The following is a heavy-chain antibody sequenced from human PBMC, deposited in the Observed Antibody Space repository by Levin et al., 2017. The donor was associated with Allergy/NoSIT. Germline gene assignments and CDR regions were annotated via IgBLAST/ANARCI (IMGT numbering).Heavy chain of an antibody. CDR3: ARDRDGAGSLFDY. V-gene: IGHV3-11*01. CDR1: GFTFSDYY. D-gene: IGHD1-1*01. Sequence: KTGGSLRLSCAASGFTFSDYYISWIRQAPGKGLEWVSYISSSGTIISYADSVKGRFTISRDNAKNSLYLQMNSLRAEDTAVYYCARDRDGAGSLFDYWGQGTLVTVSS. J-gene: IGHJ4*02. CDR2: ISSSGTII.